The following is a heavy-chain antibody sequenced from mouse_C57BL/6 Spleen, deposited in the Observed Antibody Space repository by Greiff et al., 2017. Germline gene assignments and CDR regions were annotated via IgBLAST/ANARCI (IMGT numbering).Heavy chain of an antibody. J-gene: IGHJ2*01. CDR2: FYPGSGSI. V-gene: IGHV1-62-2*01. D-gene: IGHD1-1*01. CDR1: GYTFTEYT. CDR3: ARHADYYGSNPHIDY. Sequence: QVQLKESGAELVKPGASVKLSCKASGYTFTEYTIHWVKQRSGQGLEWIGWFYPGSGSIKYNEKLKDNATLTADKSSSTLYMEISRLTSEDTAVYFCARHADYYGSNPHIDYWGQGTTLTVSS.